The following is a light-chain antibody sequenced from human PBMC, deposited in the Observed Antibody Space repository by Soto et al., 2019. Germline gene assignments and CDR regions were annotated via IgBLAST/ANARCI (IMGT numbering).Light chain of an antibody. Sequence: EIVLTQSRATLSLSPGERANLSCRASQSVSTYLGWYQQKPGQAPRLLIYDASNRATGIPARFSGSGSGTDFTLTISSLEPEDFAVYYCQQRSNWITFGQGTRLEIK. J-gene: IGKJ5*01. V-gene: IGKV3-11*01. CDR1: QSVSTY. CDR2: DAS. CDR3: QQRSNWIT.